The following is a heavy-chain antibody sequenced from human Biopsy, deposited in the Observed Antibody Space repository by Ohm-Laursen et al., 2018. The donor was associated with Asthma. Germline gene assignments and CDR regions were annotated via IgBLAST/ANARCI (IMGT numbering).Heavy chain of an antibody. Sequence: RSLRLSCAASGFTSDNYTMHWVRQAPGKGLEWVTIISYDGRNTYYADSVEGRFTISRDNSKNTLFLQMSSLRPEDTAVYYCARRGLHYYEYYGMDVWGQGTTVTVSS. V-gene: IGHV3-30*04. CDR3: ARRGLHYYEYYGMDV. D-gene: IGHD2-21*02. CDR1: GFTSDNYT. J-gene: IGHJ6*02. CDR2: ISYDGRNT.